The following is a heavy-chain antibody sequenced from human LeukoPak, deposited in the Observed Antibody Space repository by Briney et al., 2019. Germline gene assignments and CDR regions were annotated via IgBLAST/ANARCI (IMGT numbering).Heavy chain of an antibody. V-gene: IGHV3-23*01. CDR3: AKAPVTSCRGAYCYPFDS. D-gene: IGHD2-21*01. CDR2: TSSSDAGT. J-gene: IGHJ4*02. CDR1: GFTLSTYA. Sequence: GGSLRLSCAASGFTLSTYAMSWVRQTPGKGLEWVAATSSSDAGTYHADSVRGRFTISRDSSKNTLYLQMNGLRAEDAAVYFCAKAPVTSCRGAYCYPFDSWGQGTLVTVSS.